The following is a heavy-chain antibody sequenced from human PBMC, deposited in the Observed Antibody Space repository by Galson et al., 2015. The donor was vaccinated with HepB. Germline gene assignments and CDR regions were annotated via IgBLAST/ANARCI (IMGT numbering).Heavy chain of an antibody. CDR2: IYYNGDT. CDR3: ARHPGRGSVGYAFDL. CDR1: HGSINNYY. J-gene: IGHJ4*02. V-gene: IGHV4-59*08. Sequence: ETLSLTCSVSHGSINNYYWSWIRRSPGNRLEWIGYIYYNGDTTYNPSLGYRVGMSVDTSINQVSLWLTSVTAADTAVYYCARHPGRGSVGYAFDLWGQGTLVTVSA. D-gene: IGHD5-12*01.